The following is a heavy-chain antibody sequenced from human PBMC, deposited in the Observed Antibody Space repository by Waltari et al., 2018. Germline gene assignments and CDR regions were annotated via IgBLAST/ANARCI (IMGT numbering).Heavy chain of an antibody. CDR2: VSHRGNT. D-gene: IGHD1-26*01. CDR1: GGPLSGYY. CDR3: AKTLLVSLYGLDV. J-gene: IGHJ6*02. Sequence: QVHLQQWGAGLLKPSETLSLTCGVYGGPLSGYYWNWIRQSPERGLEWIGEVSHRGNTTYNPSLSGRATILGDTSRRQVSLKLHSVTAADTAIYYCAKTLLVSLYGLDVWGQGTTVIVSS. V-gene: IGHV4-34*02.